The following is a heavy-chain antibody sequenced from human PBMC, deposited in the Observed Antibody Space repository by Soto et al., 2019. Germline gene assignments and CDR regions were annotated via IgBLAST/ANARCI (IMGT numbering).Heavy chain of an antibody. D-gene: IGHD3-22*01. CDR1: GGTFSSYA. Sequence: SVKVSCKASGGTFSSYAISWVRQAPGRGLEWMGGIIPIFGTANYAQKFQGRVTITADESTSTAYMELSSLRSEDTAVYYCARHPRYYYDSSALGYFDYWGQGTLVTVSS. CDR3: ARHPRYYYDSSALGYFDY. V-gene: IGHV1-69*13. CDR2: IIPIFGTA. J-gene: IGHJ4*02.